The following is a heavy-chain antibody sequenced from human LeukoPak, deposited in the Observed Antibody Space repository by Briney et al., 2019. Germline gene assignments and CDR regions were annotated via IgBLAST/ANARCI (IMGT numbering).Heavy chain of an antibody. CDR1: GFTFSSYA. D-gene: IGHD3-10*01. CDR2: ISGSGGST. J-gene: IGHJ6*02. Sequence: PGGSLRLSCAASGFTFSSYAMSWVRQAPGKGLEWVSAISGSGGSTYYADSVKGRFTISRDNSKHTLYLQMNSLRAEDTAVYYCAKVSRNTMVRGVGYYYGMDVWGQGTTVTVSS. CDR3: AKVSRNTMVRGVGYYYGMDV. V-gene: IGHV3-23*01.